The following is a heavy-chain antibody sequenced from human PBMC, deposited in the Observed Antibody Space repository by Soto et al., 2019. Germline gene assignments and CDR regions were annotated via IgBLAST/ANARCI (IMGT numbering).Heavy chain of an antibody. CDR1: GGTFSSYA. CDR3: ARDRCYYDSSGYCPYYFDY. J-gene: IGHJ4*01. CDR2: IIPIVGTA. D-gene: IGHD3-22*01. Sequence: QVQLVQSGAEVKKPGSSVKVSCKASGGTFSSYAISWVRQAPGQGLEWMGGIIPIVGTANYAQKFQGRVTITADESTSTAYMELSSLRSEDTAVYYCARDRCYYDSSGYCPYYFDYWGHGTLVTVSS. V-gene: IGHV1-69*01.